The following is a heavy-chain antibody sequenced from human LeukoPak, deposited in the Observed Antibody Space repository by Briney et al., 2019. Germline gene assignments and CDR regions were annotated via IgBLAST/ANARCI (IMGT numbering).Heavy chain of an antibody. CDR3: ARVPSDYGYFDS. CDR2: IKRDGSEI. Sequence: GGSLRLSCAASGLTFSTYWMNWVRQAPGKGLEWVANIKRDGSEIYYVDSVKGRFTISRDNARNSLSLQMNSLRAEDTAVYYCARVPSDYGYFDSWGQGTLVTVSS. CDR1: GLTFSTYW. J-gene: IGHJ4*02. D-gene: IGHD4-17*01. V-gene: IGHV3-7*03.